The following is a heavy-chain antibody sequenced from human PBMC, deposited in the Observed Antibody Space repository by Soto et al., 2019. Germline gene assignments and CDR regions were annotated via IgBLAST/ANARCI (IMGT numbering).Heavy chain of an antibody. J-gene: IGHJ6*02. D-gene: IGHD3-3*01. V-gene: IGHV5-10-1*01. Sequence: GESLKISCKGSGYSFTSYWISWVRQMPGRGLEWMGRIDPSDSYTNYSPSFQGHVTISADKSISTAYLQWSSLKASDTAMYCCARSPEWLFLPMDVWGQGTTVTVSS. CDR1: GYSFTSYW. CDR3: ARSPEWLFLPMDV. CDR2: IDPSDSYT.